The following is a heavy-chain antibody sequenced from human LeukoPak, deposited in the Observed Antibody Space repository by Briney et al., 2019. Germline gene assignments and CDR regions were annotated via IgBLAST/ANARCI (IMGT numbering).Heavy chain of an antibody. CDR3: ARVYGSGWCYYYYMDV. V-gene: IGHV3-21*01. Sequence: GGSLRLSCAASGFTFSSYSMNWVRQAPGKGLEWVSSISSSSSYIYYADSVKGRFTISRDNAKNSLYLQMNSLRAEDTAVYYCARVYGSGWCYYYYMDVWGKGTTVTVSS. CDR1: GFTFSSYS. D-gene: IGHD6-19*01. J-gene: IGHJ6*03. CDR2: ISSSSSYI.